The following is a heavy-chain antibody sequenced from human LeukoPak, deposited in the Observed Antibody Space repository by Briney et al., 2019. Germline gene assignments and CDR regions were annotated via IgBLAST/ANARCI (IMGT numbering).Heavy chain of an antibody. CDR1: GFTFSSYV. V-gene: IGHV3-23*01. J-gene: IGHJ3*02. CDR3: AKGFRGATNDAFDI. D-gene: IGHD1-26*01. Sequence: GGSLRLSCAASGFTFSSYVMTWVRQAPGKGLEWVSGISGSGGSTYYADSVKGRFTISRDNSKNTLYLQMNSLRAEDTAVYSCAKGFRGATNDAFDIWGQGTMVTVSS. CDR2: ISGSGGST.